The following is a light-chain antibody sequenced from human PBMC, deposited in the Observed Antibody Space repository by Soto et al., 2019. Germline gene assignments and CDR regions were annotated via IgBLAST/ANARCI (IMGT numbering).Light chain of an antibody. Sequence: EVVLTQSPVTLSLSPGERATLSCRASQSFRGLLAWYQQKPGQAPRLLIYGASNRATGIPARFSGSGSGTEFTLTINSLQSEDSAVYYCQQHNQWPITFGQGTRLEIK. CDR2: GAS. J-gene: IGKJ5*01. CDR1: QSFRGL. V-gene: IGKV3D-15*01. CDR3: QQHNQWPIT.